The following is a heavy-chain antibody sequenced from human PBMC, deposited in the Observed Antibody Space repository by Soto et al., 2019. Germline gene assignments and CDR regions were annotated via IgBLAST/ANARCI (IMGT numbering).Heavy chain of an antibody. CDR2: ISGSGGST. Sequence: GGSLRLSCAASGFTFSSYAMSWVRQAPGKGLEWVSAISGSGGSTYYADSVKGRFTISRDNSKNTLYLQMNSLRAEDTAVYYCAKDLEEQWLPKGGFDYWGQGTLVTVSS. V-gene: IGHV3-23*01. D-gene: IGHD6-19*01. CDR3: AKDLEEQWLPKGGFDY. CDR1: GFTFSSYA. J-gene: IGHJ4*02.